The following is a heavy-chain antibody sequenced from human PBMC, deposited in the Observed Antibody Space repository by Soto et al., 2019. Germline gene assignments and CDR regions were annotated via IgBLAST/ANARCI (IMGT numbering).Heavy chain of an antibody. CDR1: GFTFSSYA. CDR2: ISGSGGST. Sequence: GGSLRLSCAASGFTFSSYAMSWVRQAPGKGLEWVSAISGSGGSTYYADSVKGRFTISRDNSKNTLYLQMNSLRAEDTAVYYCAKVHCSSTSCYNAGAFNYWGQGTLVTVSS. D-gene: IGHD2-2*02. CDR3: AKVHCSSTSCYNAGAFNY. J-gene: IGHJ4*02. V-gene: IGHV3-23*01.